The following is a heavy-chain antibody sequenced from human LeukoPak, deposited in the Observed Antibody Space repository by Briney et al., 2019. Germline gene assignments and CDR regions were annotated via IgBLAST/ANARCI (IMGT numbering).Heavy chain of an antibody. CDR1: GIPFSTYP. CDR3: ARNGLLRGYHTWFDS. V-gene: IGHV3-30*03. Sequence: GGSLRLSCAASGIPFSTYPMHWVRQAPGKGLEWVAVISFDGGNEYYADSVKGRFTISRDNSKNTVHLQMNSLRAEDAAVYSCARNGLLRGYHTWFDSWGQGTLVTVSS. J-gene: IGHJ5*01. D-gene: IGHD3-3*01. CDR2: ISFDGGNE.